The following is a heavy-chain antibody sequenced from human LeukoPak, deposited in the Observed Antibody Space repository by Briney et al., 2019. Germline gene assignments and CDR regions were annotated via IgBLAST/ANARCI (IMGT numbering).Heavy chain of an antibody. Sequence: PGGSLRLSCAASGFTFSSHSMNWVRQAPGKGLEWVSAISGSGGSTYYADSVKGRFTISRDNSKNTLYLQMNSLRAEDTAVYYCAKAVDIVVVPAANYFDYWGQGTLITVSS. D-gene: IGHD2-2*01. CDR3: AKAVDIVVVPAANYFDY. V-gene: IGHV3-23*01. CDR2: ISGSGGST. CDR1: GFTFSSHS. J-gene: IGHJ4*02.